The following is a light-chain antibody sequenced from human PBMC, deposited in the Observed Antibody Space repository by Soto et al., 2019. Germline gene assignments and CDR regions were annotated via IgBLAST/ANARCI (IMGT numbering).Light chain of an antibody. CDR2: KAS. Sequence: DIQMTQSPSTLSASVADRVPITCRGSQSISSWLAWYQQKPGKAPNLLIYKASSLESGVPSRFSGSGSGTEFTLTISSLHPDDFATYYCQKYNSCPLTFGGGTKVEI. J-gene: IGKJ4*01. CDR1: QSISSW. V-gene: IGKV1-5*03. CDR3: QKYNSCPLT.